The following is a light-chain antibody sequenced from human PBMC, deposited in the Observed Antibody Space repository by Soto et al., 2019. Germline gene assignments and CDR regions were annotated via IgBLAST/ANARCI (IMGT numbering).Light chain of an antibody. V-gene: IGKV1-9*01. Sequence: DIQLTQSPSFLSASVGDRVTITCRASQGISSSLAWFQQKPGKAPKLLIYAASTLQSRVPSRFSGSGSGTDFTLTINSLQPEDFATYYCQQVNTYPHTFGQGNKLEIK. CDR2: AAS. J-gene: IGKJ2*01. CDR1: QGISSS. CDR3: QQVNTYPHT.